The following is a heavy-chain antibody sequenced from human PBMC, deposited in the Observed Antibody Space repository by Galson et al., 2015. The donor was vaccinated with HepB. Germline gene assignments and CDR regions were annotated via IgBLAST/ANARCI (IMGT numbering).Heavy chain of an antibody. D-gene: IGHD2-21*01. CDR2: ISYDGTNK. CDR3: ARVPHISSLLGYYHYGMDV. Sequence: SLRLSCAASGFTFSSYALHWVRQAPGKGLEWVAVISYDGTNKHYAESVKGRFTISRDNSKNTLYLQMNSPRGEDTAVYYFARVPHISSLLGYYHYGMDVWGRGTTVTVSS. CDR1: GFTFSSYA. J-gene: IGHJ6*02. V-gene: IGHV3-30-3*01.